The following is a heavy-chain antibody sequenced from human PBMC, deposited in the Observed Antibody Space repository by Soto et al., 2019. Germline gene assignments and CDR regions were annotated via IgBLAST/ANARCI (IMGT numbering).Heavy chain of an antibody. J-gene: IGHJ4*02. CDR3: ARRLDNTLDF. CDR1: GYNFATYW. CDR2: IYPHDSDT. V-gene: IGHV5-51*01. Sequence: GESLKISCKGSGYNFATYWIGWVRQMPGKGLEWMGIIYPHDSDTRYSPSFQGQVTVSADKSISTAYLQWSSLKASDTAIYYCARRLDNTLDFWGQGTLVTVSS. D-gene: IGHD1-20*01.